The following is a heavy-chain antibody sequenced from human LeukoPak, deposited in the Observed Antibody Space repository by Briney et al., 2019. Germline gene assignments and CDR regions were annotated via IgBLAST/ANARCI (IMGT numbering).Heavy chain of an antibody. V-gene: IGHV4-61*01. CDR1: GGSVSSGSYY. D-gene: IGHD1-14*01. Sequence: SETLSLTCTVSGGSVSSGSYYWSWIRQPPGKGLEWIGYIYYSGSTNYNPSLKSRVTVSVDTSKNQFSLKLSSVTAADTAVYYCARWRLGSPAVGRADVWGQGTTVTVSS. J-gene: IGHJ6*02. CDR2: IYYSGST. CDR3: ARWRLGSPAVGRADV.